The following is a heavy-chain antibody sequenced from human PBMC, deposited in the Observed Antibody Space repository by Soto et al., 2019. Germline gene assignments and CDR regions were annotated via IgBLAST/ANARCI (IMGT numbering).Heavy chain of an antibody. CDR2: INPNSGGT. CDR1: GYTFTDYY. D-gene: IGHD2-15*01. CDR3: ARGDVRVVASFDP. Sequence: ASVKVSCKXSGYTFTDYYIHWVRQAPGQGLEWMGWINPNSGGTNYAQKFQGRVTMTLDTSISTAYMELSRLISDDTAVYYCARGDVRVVASFDPWGQGALVTVSS. V-gene: IGHV1-2*02. J-gene: IGHJ5*02.